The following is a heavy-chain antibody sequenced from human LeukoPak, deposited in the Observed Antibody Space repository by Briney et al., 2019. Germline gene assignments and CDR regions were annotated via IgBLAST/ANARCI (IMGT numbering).Heavy chain of an antibody. V-gene: IGHV3-23*01. CDR1: GFTFSSYA. D-gene: IGHD3-10*01. CDR3: ARDSPLGLVRGWRNDY. Sequence: GGSLRLSCAASGFTFSSYAMSWVRQAPGKGLEWVSGISGSGGSTYYADSVKGRFTISRDNAKNSLYLQMNSLRAEDTAVYYCARDSPLGLVRGWRNDYWGQGTLVTVSS. J-gene: IGHJ4*02. CDR2: ISGSGGST.